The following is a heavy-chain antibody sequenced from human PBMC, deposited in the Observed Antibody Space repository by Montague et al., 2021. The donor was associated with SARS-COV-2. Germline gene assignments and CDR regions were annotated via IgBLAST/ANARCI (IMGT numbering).Heavy chain of an antibody. J-gene: IGHJ5*02. Sequence: QSGAEVKKPGESLRISCKGSGYSFTSYWISWVRQLPGKGLEWVARIDPSDSFSSYSPSFHGHVTISADTSISTAYLQWSSLKASDTAIYFCARHLAQYQPLRVDPWGQGTLVTVSS. CDR3: ARHLAQYQPLRVDP. D-gene: IGHD2-2*01. V-gene: IGHV5-10-1*01. CDR2: IDPSDSFS. CDR1: GYSFTSYW.